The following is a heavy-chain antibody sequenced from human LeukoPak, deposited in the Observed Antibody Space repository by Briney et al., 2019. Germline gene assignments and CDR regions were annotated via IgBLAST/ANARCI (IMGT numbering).Heavy chain of an antibody. CDR1: GGSISSYY. V-gene: IGHV4-59*08. Sequence: SETLSLTCTVSGGSISSYYWSWIRQPPGKGLEWIGYIYYSGSTNYNPSLKSRVTISVDTSKNQFSLKLSSVTAADTAVYYCVRHDTREYYFDYWGQGTLVTVSS. D-gene: IGHD2-2*02. CDR3: VRHDTREYYFDY. J-gene: IGHJ4*02. CDR2: IYYSGST.